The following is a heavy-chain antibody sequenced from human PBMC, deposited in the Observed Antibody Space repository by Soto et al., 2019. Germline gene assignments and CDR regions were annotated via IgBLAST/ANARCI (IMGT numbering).Heavy chain of an antibody. CDR3: AGSFKYGSGTFDALDV. CDR2: IIPIFGTA. CDR1: GGTSSDYA. Sequence: QVLLVQSGTEVKKPGSSVKVSCQASGGTSSDYARTWVRQAPGQGLEWMGGIIPIFGTANYAQRFQGRVSITADESSSTAYMELSSLKSEDTAVYYCAGSFKYGSGTFDALDVWGHGTMVMVSS. D-gene: IGHD3-10*01. V-gene: IGHV1-69*01. J-gene: IGHJ3*01.